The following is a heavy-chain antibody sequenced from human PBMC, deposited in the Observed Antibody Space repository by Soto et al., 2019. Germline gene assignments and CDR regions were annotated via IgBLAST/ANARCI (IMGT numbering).Heavy chain of an antibody. CDR2: IKPDGSAT. CDR3: ASAGQCGAGCYYYFYF. V-gene: IGHV3-7*01. CDR1: GFTFGSYW. D-gene: IGHD2-21*02. Sequence: EVQLVESGGGLVQPGGSLRLSCAVSGFTFGSYWMNWVRLIPGKGLEWVAYIKPDGSATYYVDSVKGRFTISRDNAQNSLYMERNSPRIDDTAVYFCASAGQCGAGCYYYFYFWGQGT. J-gene: IGHJ4*02.